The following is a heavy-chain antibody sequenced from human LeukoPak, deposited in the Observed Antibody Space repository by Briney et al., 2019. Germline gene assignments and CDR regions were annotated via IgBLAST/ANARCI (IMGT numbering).Heavy chain of an antibody. Sequence: GASVKVSCKASGYTFTGYYMHWVRRAPGQGLEWMGRINPNSGGTNYAQKFQGRVTMTRDTSISTAYMELSRLRSEDTAVYYCARTTVTTNWFDPWGQGTLVTVSS. V-gene: IGHV1-2*06. CDR2: INPNSGGT. CDR1: GYTFTGYY. CDR3: ARTTVTTNWFDP. J-gene: IGHJ5*02. D-gene: IGHD4-11*01.